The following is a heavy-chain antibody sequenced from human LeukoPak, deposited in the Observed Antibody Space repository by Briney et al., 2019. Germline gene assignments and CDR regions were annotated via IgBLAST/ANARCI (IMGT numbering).Heavy chain of an antibody. CDR3: AREPLPYCSGGSCYESAIDY. D-gene: IGHD2-15*01. CDR1: GGSISSSSYY. Sequence: PSETLSLTCTVSGGSISSSSYYWGWIRQPPGKGLEWIGSIYYSGSTYYNPSLKSRVTISVDTSKNQFSLKLSSVTAADTAVYYCAREPLPYCSGGSCYESAIDYWGQGTLVTVSS. J-gene: IGHJ4*02. CDR2: IYYSGST. V-gene: IGHV4-39*07.